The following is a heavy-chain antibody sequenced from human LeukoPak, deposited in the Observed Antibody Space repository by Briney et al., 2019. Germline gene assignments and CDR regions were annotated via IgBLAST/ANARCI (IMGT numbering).Heavy chain of an antibody. CDR2: IPSSGPIT. CDR1: GFTFSSFA. J-gene: IGHJ4*02. CDR3: AKVEYGLVSFIDS. D-gene: IGHD3-9*01. Sequence: PGGSLRLSCVASGFTFSSFAMSWVRQAPGKGLEWVSGIPSSGPITYYADSVKGRFTISRDNSKNTLYLQMNSLRADDTAVYYCAKVEYGLVSFIDSWGQGTLVIVSS. V-gene: IGHV3-23*01.